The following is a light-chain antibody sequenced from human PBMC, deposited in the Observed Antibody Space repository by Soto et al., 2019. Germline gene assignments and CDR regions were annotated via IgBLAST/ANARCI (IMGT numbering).Light chain of an antibody. J-gene: IGKJ1*01. CDR1: QSISSTF. V-gene: IGKV3-20*01. CDR2: GAS. Sequence: EIVLTQSPGTLSLSPGEGATLSCRASQSISSTFLAWYQHKPGQAPRVLIYGASRRAAGIPDRFSGSGSGKDFTLTISRLEPEDFAVYYCQQYESSWTFGQGTKVEVK. CDR3: QQYESSWT.